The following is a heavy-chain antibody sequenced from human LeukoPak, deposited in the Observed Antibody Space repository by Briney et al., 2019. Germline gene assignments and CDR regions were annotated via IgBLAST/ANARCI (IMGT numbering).Heavy chain of an antibody. J-gene: IGHJ5*02. D-gene: IGHD3-10*01. V-gene: IGHV1-24*01. CDR2: FDPEDGET. Sequence: RVASVKVSCKASGYTFTGYYMHWVRQAPGQGLEWMGGFDPEDGETIYAQKFQGRVTMTEDTSTDTAYMELSSLRSEDTAVYYCALMVRGTTWFDPWGQGALVTISS. CDR1: GYTFTGYY. CDR3: ALMVRGTTWFDP.